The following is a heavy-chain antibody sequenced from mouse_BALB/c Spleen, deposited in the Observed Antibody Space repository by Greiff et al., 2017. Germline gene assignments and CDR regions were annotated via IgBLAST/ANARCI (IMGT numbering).Heavy chain of an antibody. J-gene: IGHJ4*01. D-gene: IGHD2-14*01. CDR3: ARSGYRYGYAMDY. CDR2: IWGDGST. V-gene: IGHV2-6-7*01. CDR1: GFSLTGYG. Sequence: VQLQQSGPGLVAPSQSLSITCTVSGFSLTGYGVNWVRQPPGKGLEWLGMIWGDGSTDYNSALKSRLSISKDNSKSQVFLKMNSLQTDDTARYYCARSGYRYGYAMDYWGQGTSVTVSS.